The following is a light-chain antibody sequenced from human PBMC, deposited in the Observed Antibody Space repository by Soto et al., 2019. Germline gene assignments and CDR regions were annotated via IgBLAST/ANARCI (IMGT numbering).Light chain of an antibody. CDR1: SSDVGGYNY. CDR3: CSYAGSYTPVV. Sequence: QSALTQPRSVSGSPGQSVTISCTGTSSDVGGYNYVSWYQQHPGKAPKLMIYDVSERPSGVPDRFSGSKSGNTASLTISGLQAADEADYYFCSYAGSYTPVVFGGGTKVTVL. J-gene: IGLJ2*01. CDR2: DVS. V-gene: IGLV2-11*01.